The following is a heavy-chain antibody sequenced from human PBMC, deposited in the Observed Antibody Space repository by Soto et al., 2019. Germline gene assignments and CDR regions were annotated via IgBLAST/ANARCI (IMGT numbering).Heavy chain of an antibody. CDR3: ALGRGRPYYFDY. J-gene: IGHJ4*02. CDR2: INPSGGST. Sequence: RASVKVSCKSSRYIFSSYDVHWVRQAPGQGLEWMGLINPSGGSTEYAQTFQGRVTMTRDTSTSTVYMELSSLRSEDTAVYFCALGRGRPYYFDYWGQGTRVTVSS. V-gene: IGHV1-46*03. CDR1: RYIFSSYD. D-gene: IGHD1-26*01.